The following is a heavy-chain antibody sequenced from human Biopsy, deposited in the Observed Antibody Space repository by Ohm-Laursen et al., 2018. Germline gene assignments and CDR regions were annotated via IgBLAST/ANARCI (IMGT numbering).Heavy chain of an antibody. J-gene: IGHJ6*02. CDR3: AKDRYNYTPIGGFSMDV. Sequence: SLRLSCSASGFTFSGYGMHWVRQAPGKGLERVAVIWYDGTDKFYADSVKGRFTISRDDSRDTLYLQMSSLRAEDTAVYYCAKDRYNYTPIGGFSMDVWGQGTTVTVSS. CDR1: GFTFSGYG. V-gene: IGHV3-33*06. D-gene: IGHD5-18*01. CDR2: IWYDGTDK.